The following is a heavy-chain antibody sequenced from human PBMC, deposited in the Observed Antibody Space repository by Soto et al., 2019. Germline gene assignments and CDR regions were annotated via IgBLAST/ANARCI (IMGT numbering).Heavy chain of an antibody. Sequence: PGESLKISCKASGYSSTSYWIDCVRQMPGKGLEWMGIIYPGDSDARYSPSFQGQVTMSADKSVSTAYLQWSSLKASDTAMYYCARPRSGSYRLDYYGMDVWGQGTTVTVSS. CDR2: IYPGDSDA. CDR3: ARPRSGSYRLDYYGMDV. V-gene: IGHV5-51*01. J-gene: IGHJ6*02. CDR1: GYSSTSYW. D-gene: IGHD3-10*01.